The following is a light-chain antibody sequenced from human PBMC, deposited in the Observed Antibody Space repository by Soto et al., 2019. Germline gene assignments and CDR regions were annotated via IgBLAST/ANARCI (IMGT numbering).Light chain of an antibody. J-gene: IGLJ1*01. CDR3: QSYDSSLSGYV. CDR1: SSNIGAPYD. V-gene: IGLV1-40*01. CDR2: GNM. Sequence: QSPLTQPPSVSGPPGQTVIISCSGSSSNIGAPYDVNWYRQLPGTAPKLLIYGNMNRPSGVPDRFSGSKSGTSASLAITGLQAEDEADYYCQSYDSSLSGYVFGTGTKVTVL.